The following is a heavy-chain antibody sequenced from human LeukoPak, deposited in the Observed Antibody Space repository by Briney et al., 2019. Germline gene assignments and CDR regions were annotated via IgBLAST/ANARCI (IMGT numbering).Heavy chain of an antibody. CDR3: ARDLSGSGIAVAGVWFDP. J-gene: IGHJ5*02. Sequence: SVKVSCKASGGTFSSYAISWVRQAPGQGLEWMGGIIPIFGTANYAQKFQGRVTITADESTSTAYMELSSLRSEDTAVYYCARDLSGSGIAVAGVWFDPWGQGTLVTVSS. CDR2: IIPIFGTA. D-gene: IGHD6-19*01. V-gene: IGHV1-69*13. CDR1: GGTFSSYA.